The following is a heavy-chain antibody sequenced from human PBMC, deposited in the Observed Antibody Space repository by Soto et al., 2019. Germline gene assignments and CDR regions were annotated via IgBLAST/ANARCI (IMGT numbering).Heavy chain of an antibody. CDR2: IYYSGST. Sequence: SETLSLTCAVSGGSISSGDYYWSWIRQPPGKGLEWIGYIYYSGSTYYNPSLKSRVTISVDTSKNQFSLKLSSVTAADTAVYYCARDGYYYDSSGYYPDWGQGTLVTVSS. D-gene: IGHD3-22*01. CDR3: ARDGYYYDSSGYYPD. J-gene: IGHJ4*02. V-gene: IGHV4-30-4*02. CDR1: GGSISSGDYY.